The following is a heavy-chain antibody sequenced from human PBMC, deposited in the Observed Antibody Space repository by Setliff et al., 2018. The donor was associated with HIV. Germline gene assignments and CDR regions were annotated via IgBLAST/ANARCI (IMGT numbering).Heavy chain of an antibody. D-gene: IGHD4-17*01. CDR3: TKDGSRSGRYFYYMDV. J-gene: IGHJ6*03. CDR1: GFIFSSFA. V-gene: IGHV3-9*01. Sequence: PGGSLRLSCKGSGFIFSSFAMYWVRQVPGKGLEWVSGISWNSGMVAYADFVRGRFTISRDNGRKSLYLQMDSLTTEDTALYFCTKDGSRSGRYFYYMDVWGKGTTVTVSS. CDR2: ISWNSGMV.